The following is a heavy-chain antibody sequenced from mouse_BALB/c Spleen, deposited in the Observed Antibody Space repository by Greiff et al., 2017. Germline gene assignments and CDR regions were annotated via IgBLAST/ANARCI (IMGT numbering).Heavy chain of an antibody. CDR1: GFTFSSYA. Sequence: EVQVVESGGGLVKPGGSLKLSCAASGFTFSSYAMSWVRQSPEKRLEWVAEISSGGSYTYYPDTVTGRFTISRDNAKNTLYLEMSSLRSEDTAMYYCARRGWDDYAMDYWGQGTSVTVSS. J-gene: IGHJ4*01. D-gene: IGHD4-1*01. V-gene: IGHV5-9-4*01. CDR3: ARRGWDDYAMDY. CDR2: ISSGGSYT.